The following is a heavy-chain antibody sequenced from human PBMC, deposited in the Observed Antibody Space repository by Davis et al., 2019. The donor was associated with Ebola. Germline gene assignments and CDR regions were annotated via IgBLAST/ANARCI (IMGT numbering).Heavy chain of an antibody. D-gene: IGHD6-19*01. CDR1: GGTFSSYA. Sequence: ASVKVSCKASGGTFSSYAISWVRQAPGQGLEWMGWISAYNGNTNYAQKLQGRVTMTTDTSTSTAYMELRSLRSDDTAVYYCARGERSGWYSLRIDYWGQGTLVAVSS. CDR2: ISAYNGNT. V-gene: IGHV1-18*01. J-gene: IGHJ4*02. CDR3: ARGERSGWYSLRIDY.